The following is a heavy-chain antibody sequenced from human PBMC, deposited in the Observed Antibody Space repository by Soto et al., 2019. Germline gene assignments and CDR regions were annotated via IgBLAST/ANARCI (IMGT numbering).Heavy chain of an antibody. CDR1: GGSISSYY. Sequence: SETLSLTCTVSGGSISSYYWSWIRQPPGKGLEWIGYIYYSGSTNYNPSLKSRVTISVDTSKNQFSLKLSSVTAADTAVYYCARQDYRPRYSSSWPYFDYWGQGTLVTVSS. D-gene: IGHD6-13*01. J-gene: IGHJ4*02. CDR2: IYYSGST. V-gene: IGHV4-59*08. CDR3: ARQDYRPRYSSSWPYFDY.